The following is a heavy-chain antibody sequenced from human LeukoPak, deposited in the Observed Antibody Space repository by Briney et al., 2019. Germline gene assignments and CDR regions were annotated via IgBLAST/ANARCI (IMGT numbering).Heavy chain of an antibody. CDR1: GFTFSSYA. J-gene: IGHJ3*02. CDR2: ISGSGGST. CDR3: AKAGNPFDDFDI. D-gene: IGHD4-23*01. V-gene: IGHV3-23*01. Sequence: GGSLRLSCAASGFTFSSYAMSWVRQAPGKGLEWVSAISGSGGSTYYADSVKGRFTISRDNSKNTLYLQMNSLRADDTAVYYCAKAGNPFDDFDIWCQGTMVTVSS.